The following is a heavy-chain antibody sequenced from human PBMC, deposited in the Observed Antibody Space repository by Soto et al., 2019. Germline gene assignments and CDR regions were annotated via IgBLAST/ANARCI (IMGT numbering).Heavy chain of an antibody. CDR2: IWYDGSNK. V-gene: IGHV3-33*01. D-gene: IGHD2-2*01. CDR3: ARGGCISTSCYVYYYYGMDV. Sequence: QVQLVESGGGVVQPGRSLRLSCAASGFTFSSYGMHWVRQAPGKGLEWVAVIWYDGSNKYYADSVKGRFTISRDNSKNTXYQXMNSLRAEDTAVYYCARGGCISTSCYVYYYYGMDVWGQGTTVTVSS. CDR1: GFTFSSYG. J-gene: IGHJ6*02.